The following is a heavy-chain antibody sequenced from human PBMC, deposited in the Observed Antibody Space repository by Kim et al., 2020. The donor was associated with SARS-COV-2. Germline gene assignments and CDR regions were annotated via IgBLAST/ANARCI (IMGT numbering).Heavy chain of an antibody. J-gene: IGHJ4*02. Sequence: GGSLRLSCAASGFAFSSYAMSWVRQAPGKGLEWVSAISGSGGSTYYADSVKGRFTISRDNSKNTLYLQMNSLRAEDTAVYYCAKVPLGVSGELLFGSYWGQGTLVTVSS. CDR3: AKVPLGVSGELLFGSY. V-gene: IGHV3-23*01. D-gene: IGHD3-10*01. CDR1: GFAFSSYA. CDR2: ISGSGGST.